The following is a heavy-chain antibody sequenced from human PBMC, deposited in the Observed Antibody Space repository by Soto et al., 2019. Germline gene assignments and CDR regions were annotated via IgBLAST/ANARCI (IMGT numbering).Heavy chain of an antibody. CDR3: ARGITLPTPLDY. CDR2: ISAYNGNT. J-gene: IGHJ4*02. CDR1: GYTFTSYG. Sequence: ASVKVSCKASGYTFTSYGISWVRQAPGQGLEWMGWISAYNGNTNYAQKFQGWVTMTRDTSISTAYMELSSLRSEDTAVYYCARGITLPTPLDYWGQGTLVTVSS. V-gene: IGHV1-18*01. D-gene: IGHD1-20*01.